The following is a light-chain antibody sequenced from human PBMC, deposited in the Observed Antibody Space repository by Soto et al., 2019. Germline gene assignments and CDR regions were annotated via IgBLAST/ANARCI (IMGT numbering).Light chain of an antibody. V-gene: IGKV3-15*01. CDR2: GAS. CDR1: QSVSNN. Sequence: EIVLTQSPGTLSLSPGERATLSCRASQSVSNNYLAWYQQKPGQAPRLLIYGASTRATGIPARFSGSGSGTEFSLTISGLQSEDFAVYYCQQYDNLPPITFGQGTRLEIK. CDR3: QQYDNLPPIT. J-gene: IGKJ5*01.